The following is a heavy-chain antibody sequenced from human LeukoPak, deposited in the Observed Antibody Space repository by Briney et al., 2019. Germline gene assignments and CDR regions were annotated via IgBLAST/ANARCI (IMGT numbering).Heavy chain of an antibody. CDR2: IYYSGST. V-gene: IGHV4-31*03. Sequence: SETLSLTCTVSGGSISSGGYYWSWIRQHPGKGLEWIGYIYYSGSTYYNPSLKSRVTISVDTSKNQFSLKLSSVTAADTAVYYCARRTGNWFDPWGQGTLVTVSS. D-gene: IGHD7-27*01. CDR3: ARRTGNWFDP. J-gene: IGHJ5*02. CDR1: GGSISSGGYY.